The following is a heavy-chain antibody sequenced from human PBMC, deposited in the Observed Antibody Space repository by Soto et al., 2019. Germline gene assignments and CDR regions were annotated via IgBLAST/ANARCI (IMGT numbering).Heavy chain of an antibody. D-gene: IGHD2-2*01. J-gene: IGHJ5*02. V-gene: IGHV3-30-3*01. CDR1: GFTFSSYA. CDR2: ISYDGSNK. CDR3: ARDLRTTGGS. Sequence: PGGSLRLSCAASGFTFSSYAMHWVRQAPGKGLEWVAVISYDGSNKYYADSVKGRLTISRDNSKNTLYLQMNSLRAEDTAVYYCARDLRTTGGSWGQGTLVTVSS.